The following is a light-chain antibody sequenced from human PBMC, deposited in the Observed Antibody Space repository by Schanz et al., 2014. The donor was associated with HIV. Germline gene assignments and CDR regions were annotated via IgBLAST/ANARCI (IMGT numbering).Light chain of an antibody. V-gene: IGLV2-14*01. CDR2: EVT. CDR3: CSYSRSGTPHYV. CDR1: SSDIGAYNY. J-gene: IGLJ1*01. Sequence: QSALTQPASVAGSPGQPITISCTGTSSDIGAYNYVSWYQQHPGEAPQLLIYEVTKRPSLVPDRFSGSKLGNTASLTVSGLLAEDEADYYCCSYSRSGTPHYVFGTGTKLTVL.